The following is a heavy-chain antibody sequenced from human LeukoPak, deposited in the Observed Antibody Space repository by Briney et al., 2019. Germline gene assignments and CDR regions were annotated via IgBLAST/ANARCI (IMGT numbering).Heavy chain of an antibody. J-gene: IGHJ6*02. CDR1: GFTFSSYA. Sequence: GGSLRLSCAASGFTFSSYAMSWVRQAPGKGLEWVSAISGSGGSTYYADSVKGRFTISRDNSKNTLYLQMNSLRAEDTAVYYCGISAPIYYDFWSGYYGQYGMDVWGQGTTVTVSS. D-gene: IGHD3-3*01. V-gene: IGHV3-23*01. CDR2: ISGSGGST. CDR3: GISAPIYYDFWSGYYGQYGMDV.